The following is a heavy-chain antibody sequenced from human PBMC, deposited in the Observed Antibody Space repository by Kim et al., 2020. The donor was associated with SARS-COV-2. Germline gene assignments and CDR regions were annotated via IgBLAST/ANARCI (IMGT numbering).Heavy chain of an antibody. D-gene: IGHD6-13*01. Sequence: GGSLRLSCAASGFTVSSNYMSWVRQAPGKGLEWVSVIYSGGSTYYADSVKGRFTISRHNSKNTLYLQMNSLRAEDTAVYYCAREGLSAAAGKGSYYYYGMDVWGQGTTVTVSS. J-gene: IGHJ6*02. CDR1: GFTVSSNY. CDR3: AREGLSAAAGKGSYYYYGMDV. V-gene: IGHV3-53*04. CDR2: IYSGGST.